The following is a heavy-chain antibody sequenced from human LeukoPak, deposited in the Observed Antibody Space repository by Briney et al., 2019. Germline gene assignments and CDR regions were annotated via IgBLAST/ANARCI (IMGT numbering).Heavy chain of an antibody. J-gene: IGHJ3*02. CDR3: ARSYDSSGYYRLGAFDI. CDR1: GGTFSSYA. CDR2: ILPILGIA. V-gene: IGHV1-69*04. D-gene: IGHD3-22*01. Sequence: SVKVSCKASGGTFSSYAISWVRQAPGQGLEWMGRILPILGIANYAQKFQGRVTITADKSTSTAYMELSSLRSEDTAVYYCARSYDSSGYYRLGAFDIWGQGTMVTVSS.